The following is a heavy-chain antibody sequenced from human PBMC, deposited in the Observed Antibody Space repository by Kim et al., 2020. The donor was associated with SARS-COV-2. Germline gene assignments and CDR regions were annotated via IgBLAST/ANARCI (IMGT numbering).Heavy chain of an antibody. J-gene: IGHJ3*01. CDR1: GLTLTNYW. CDR2: INQDGSEN. Sequence: GGSLRLSCAASGLTLTNYWMTWVRRAPGKGLVWVANINQDGSENYYVGSVKGRFTVSRDNAKNSIYLQMNSLRAEDTAVYYCATSFFGWGTLPYDLWGQGTLVTVSS. CDR3: ATSFFGWGTLPYDL. V-gene: IGHV3-7*01. D-gene: IGHD3-16*01.